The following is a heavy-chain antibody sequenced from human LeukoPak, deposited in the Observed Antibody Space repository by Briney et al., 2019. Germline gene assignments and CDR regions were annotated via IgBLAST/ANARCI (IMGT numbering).Heavy chain of an antibody. CDR3: GKGGYSYGTLDY. CDR1: EFTFSNYG. J-gene: IGHJ4*02. D-gene: IGHD5-18*01. Sequence: GGSLRLSCAASEFTFSNYGMSWVRQAPGKGLEWVSTITGSGGSTYYADSVKGRFTISRDNSKNTLYPQMNSLRAEDTAVYYCGKGGYSYGTLDYWGQGTLVTVSS. V-gene: IGHV3-23*01. CDR2: ITGSGGST.